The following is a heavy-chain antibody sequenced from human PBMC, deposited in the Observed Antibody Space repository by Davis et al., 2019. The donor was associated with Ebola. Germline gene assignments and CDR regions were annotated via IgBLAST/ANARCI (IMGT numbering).Heavy chain of an antibody. CDR1: GFTFSDYY. J-gene: IGHJ4*02. CDR2: ISSSGSTI. Sequence: PGGSLRLSCAASGFTFSDYYMSWIRQAPGKGLEWVSYISSSGSTIYYTDSVKGRFTISRDNSKNTVYLQMNSLRDEDTAVYFCARETTIAARAFEHWGQGTLVTVSS. D-gene: IGHD6-6*01. V-gene: IGHV3-11*01. CDR3: ARETTIAARAFEH.